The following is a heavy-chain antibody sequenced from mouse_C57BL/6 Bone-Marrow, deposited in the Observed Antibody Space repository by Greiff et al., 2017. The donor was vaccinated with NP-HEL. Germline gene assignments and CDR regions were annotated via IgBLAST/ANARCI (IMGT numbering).Heavy chain of an antibody. D-gene: IGHD1-1*01. V-gene: IGHV1-55*01. J-gene: IGHJ1*03. Sequence: VQLKQSGAELVKPGASVKMSCKASGYTFTSYWITWVKQRPGQGLEWIGDIYPGSGSTNYNEKFKSKATLTVDTSSSTAYMQLSSLTSEDSAVYYCARGGSRDWYFDVWGTGTTVTVSS. CDR3: ARGGSRDWYFDV. CDR1: GYTFTSYW. CDR2: IYPGSGST.